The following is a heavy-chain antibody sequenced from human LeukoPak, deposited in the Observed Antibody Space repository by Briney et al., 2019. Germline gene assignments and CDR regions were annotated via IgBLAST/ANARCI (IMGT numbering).Heavy chain of an antibody. CDR3: ARDRGQVYFDY. CDR1: GFTFSSYG. Sequence: GGSLRLSCAASGFTFSSYGMHWVRQAPGKGLEWVVVIWYDGSNKYYADSVKGRFTISRDNSKNTLYLQMNSLRAEDTAVYYCARDRGQVYFDYWGQGTLVTVSS. V-gene: IGHV3-33*01. J-gene: IGHJ4*02. CDR2: IWYDGSNK.